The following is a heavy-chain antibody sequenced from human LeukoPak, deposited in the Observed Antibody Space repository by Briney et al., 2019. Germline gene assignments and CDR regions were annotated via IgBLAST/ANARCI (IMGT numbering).Heavy chain of an antibody. D-gene: IGHD1-26*01. CDR1: GFTFNNYG. J-gene: IGHJ5*02. CDR2: IRYDGGHK. V-gene: IGHV3-30*02. CDR3: AKGAEKYSRMINWFDP. Sequence: PGGSLRLSCVASGFTFNNYGMHWVRQTPGKGLEWVAFIRYDGGHKFYADSVKGRFTVSRYDSRRTLYLQMDSLRGEDTAVYYCAKGAEKYSRMINWFDPWGQGTLVTVSS.